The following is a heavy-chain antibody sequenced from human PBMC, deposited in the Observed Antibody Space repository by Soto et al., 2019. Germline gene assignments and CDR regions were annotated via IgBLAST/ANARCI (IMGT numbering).Heavy chain of an antibody. CDR1: GFTFSSYE. J-gene: IGHJ6*02. CDR3: ARVGHITNYGMAV. D-gene: IGHD1-26*01. V-gene: IGHV1-69*01. Sequence: VQLVESGGDFVQPGGSLRLSCAGSGFTFSSYEMNWVRQAPGKGLEWMGGIIPFFGTSNYAQKFQGRVTITADDSTSTAYMELRSLRSEDTAVYYCARVGHITNYGMAVWGQGTTVTVSS. CDR2: IIPFFGTS.